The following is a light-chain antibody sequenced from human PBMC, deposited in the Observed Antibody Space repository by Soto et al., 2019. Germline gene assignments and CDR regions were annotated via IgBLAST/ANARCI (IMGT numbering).Light chain of an antibody. Sequence: EIVLTQSPATLSLSPVDIATLSCRASQSVSSYLAWYQQKPGQAPRLLIYDASNRATGIPARFSGSGSGTDFTLTISSLEPEDFAVYYCQQRSNWPWTFGQGTKVDI. CDR2: DAS. CDR3: QQRSNWPWT. V-gene: IGKV3-11*01. J-gene: IGKJ1*01. CDR1: QSVSSY.